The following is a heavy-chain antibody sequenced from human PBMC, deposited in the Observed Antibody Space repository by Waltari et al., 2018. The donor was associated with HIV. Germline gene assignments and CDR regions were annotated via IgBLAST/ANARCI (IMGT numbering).Heavy chain of an antibody. CDR1: GFVFWTLG. J-gene: IGHJ6*02. V-gene: IGHV3-30*02. CDR2: IRFDGSNK. Sequence: QVQLAASGGGVVQPGRSLRLSCFASGFVFWTLGMPCVRPAPGKGLEWVAFIRFDGSNKYYVDSVKGRFTISRDNSKNTLYLQIDSLRAEDTAVYYCAKQWKRPYYGMDAWGQGTTVTVSS. CDR3: AKQWKRPYYGMDA. D-gene: IGHD6-19*01.